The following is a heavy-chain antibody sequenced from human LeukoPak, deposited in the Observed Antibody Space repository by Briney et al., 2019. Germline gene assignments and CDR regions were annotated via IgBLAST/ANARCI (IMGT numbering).Heavy chain of an antibody. CDR1: GGSISSYY. D-gene: IGHD6-6*01. CDR3: ASSIAARPLDY. V-gene: IGHV4-59*01. J-gene: IGHJ4*02. Sequence: SETLSLTCTVSGGSISSYYWSWIRQPPGKGLEWIGYIYCSGSTNYNPSLKSRVTISVDTSKNQFSLKLSSVTAADTAVYYCASSIAARPLDYWGQGTLVTVSS. CDR2: IYCSGST.